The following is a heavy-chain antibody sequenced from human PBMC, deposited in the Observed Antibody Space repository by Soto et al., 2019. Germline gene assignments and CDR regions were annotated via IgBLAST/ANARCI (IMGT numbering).Heavy chain of an antibody. CDR3: ALRSMAVVPEY. CDR1: GDSISSYY. J-gene: IGHJ4*02. Sequence: QVQLQESGPGLVKPSETLSLTCAVSGDSISSYYCMWIRQPPGKGLESIGYLYDGGSANYNPYPTTRVTLSVDTSTNQCSLTLSSMTAADTAVYYCALRSMAVVPEYWGQGTLFTVSS. V-gene: IGHV4-59*01. D-gene: IGHD3-22*01. CDR2: LYDGGSA.